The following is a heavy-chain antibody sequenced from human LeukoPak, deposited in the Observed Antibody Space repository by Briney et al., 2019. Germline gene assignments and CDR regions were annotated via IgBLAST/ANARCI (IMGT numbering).Heavy chain of an antibody. CDR3: ARQYCSSTSCLFDY. Sequence: TPSETLSLTCTVSGGSISSYYWSWIRQPPGKGLEWIGYIYYSGSTNYNPSLKSRVTISVDTSKNQFSLKLSSVTAADTAVYYCARQYCSSTSCLFDYWGQGTLVTVSS. D-gene: IGHD2-2*01. CDR2: IYYSGST. V-gene: IGHV4-59*08. CDR1: GGSISSYY. J-gene: IGHJ4*02.